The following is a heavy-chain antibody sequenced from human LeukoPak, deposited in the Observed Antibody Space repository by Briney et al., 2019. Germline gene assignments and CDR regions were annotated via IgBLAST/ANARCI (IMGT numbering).Heavy chain of an antibody. V-gene: IGHV1-46*01. CDR2: INPSGGST. CDR1: GYTFTSCY. CDR3: ARGHWSGYYAAAFDI. Sequence: ASVKVSCKASGYTFTSCYMHWVRQAPGQGLEWMGIINPSGGSTSYAQKFQGRVTMTRDTSTSTVYMELSSLRSEDTAVYYCARGHWSGYYAAAFDIWGQGTMVTVSS. J-gene: IGHJ3*02. D-gene: IGHD3-3*01.